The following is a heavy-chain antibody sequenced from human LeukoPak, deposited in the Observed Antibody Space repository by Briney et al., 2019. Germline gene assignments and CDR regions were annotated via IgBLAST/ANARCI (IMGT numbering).Heavy chain of an antibody. CDR3: ARADCSSTSCLNAFDI. CDR1: GYTFIGHY. D-gene: IGHD2-2*01. V-gene: IGHV1-2*06. J-gene: IGHJ3*02. CDR2: INPNSGGT. Sequence: ASVKVSCKASGYTFIGHYMHWVRQAPGQGLEWVGRINPNSGGTNYAQKFQGRVTMTRDTSISTAYMELSRLRSDDTAVYYCARADCSSTSCLNAFDIWGQGTMVTVSS.